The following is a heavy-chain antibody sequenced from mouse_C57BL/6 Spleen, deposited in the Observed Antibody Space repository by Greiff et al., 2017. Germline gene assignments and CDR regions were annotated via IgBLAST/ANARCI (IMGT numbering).Heavy chain of an antibody. CDR2: IDPETGGT. Sequence: VKLQQSGAELVRPGASVTLSCKASGYTFTDYEMHWVKQTPVHGLEWIGAIDPETGGTAYNQKFKGKAILTADKSSSTAYMELRSLTSEDSAVYYCTRDGYYPPWFAYWGQGTLVTVSA. CDR1: GYTFTDYE. J-gene: IGHJ3*01. CDR3: TRDGYYPPWFAY. D-gene: IGHD2-3*01. V-gene: IGHV1-15*01.